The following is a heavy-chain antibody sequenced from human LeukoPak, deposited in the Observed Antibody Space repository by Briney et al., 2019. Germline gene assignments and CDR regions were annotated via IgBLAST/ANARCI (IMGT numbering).Heavy chain of an antibody. J-gene: IGHJ6*03. CDR1: GGSISSSSYY. Sequence: SETLSLTCTVPGGSISSSSYYWGWIRQPPGKGLEWIGSIYYSGSTYYNPSLKSRVTISVDTSKNQFSLKLSSVTAADTAVYYCAREASDGDYPYYYYYMDVWGKGTTVTVSS. CDR3: AREASDGDYPYYYYYMDV. CDR2: IYYSGST. D-gene: IGHD4-17*01. V-gene: IGHV4-39*07.